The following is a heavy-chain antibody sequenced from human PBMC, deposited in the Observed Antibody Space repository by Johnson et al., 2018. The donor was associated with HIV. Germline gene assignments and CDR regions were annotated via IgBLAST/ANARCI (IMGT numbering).Heavy chain of an antibody. V-gene: IGHV3-7*03. CDR3: ARGFEQLDDAFDI. Sequence: VHLVESGGGVVQPGRSLRLSCAASGFTFSSYWMSWVRQAPGKGLEWVANIKQDGSEKYYADSVKGRFTISRDNAKNSLYLQMNSLRAEDTALYYCARGFEQLDDAFDIWGQGTMVTVSS. D-gene: IGHD1-1*01. J-gene: IGHJ3*02. CDR1: GFTFSSYW. CDR2: IKQDGSEK.